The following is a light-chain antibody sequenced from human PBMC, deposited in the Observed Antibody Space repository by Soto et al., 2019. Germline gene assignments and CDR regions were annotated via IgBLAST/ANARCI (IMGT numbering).Light chain of an antibody. V-gene: IGKV3-20*01. Sequence: EIVLTQSPGTLSLTAGERATLSCRASQSINNRYLAWYQQKPGQAPRLLIYAASSRATGIPDRFSGSGSGTDFTLTISRLEPVDFAVYYCQQFGSSPGFTFGPGTKVDIK. CDR2: AAS. CDR1: QSINNRY. CDR3: QQFGSSPGFT. J-gene: IGKJ3*01.